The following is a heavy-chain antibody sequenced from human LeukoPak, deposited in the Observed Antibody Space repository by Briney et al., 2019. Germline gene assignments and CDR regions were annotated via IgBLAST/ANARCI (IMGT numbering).Heavy chain of an antibody. Sequence: GGSLRLSCAASGFTFSASSIHWVRQASGKGLEWVGRITSSYATAYAASVKGRFTISRDVSKNTAYLQMNSLKTEDTAVYYCAPGSDNYYVSWGQGTLSPSP. CDR1: GFTFSASS. CDR2: ITSSYAT. D-gene: IGHD2-21*01. CDR3: APGSDNYYVS. J-gene: IGHJ4*02. V-gene: IGHV3-73*01.